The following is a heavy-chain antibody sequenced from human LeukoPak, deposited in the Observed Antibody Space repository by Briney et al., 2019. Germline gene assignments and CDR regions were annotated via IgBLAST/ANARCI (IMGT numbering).Heavy chain of an antibody. CDR2: FYSSGST. Sequence: SETLSLTCTVSGGSISSGSYSWSWIRQPAGKGLEWIGRFYSSGSTNYNPSLKSRVTISVDTSKKQFSLKLPSVTAADTAVYYCARIPSPGWFDPWGQGTLVTVSS. J-gene: IGHJ5*02. CDR3: ARIPSPGWFDP. V-gene: IGHV4-61*02. CDR1: GGSISSGSYS.